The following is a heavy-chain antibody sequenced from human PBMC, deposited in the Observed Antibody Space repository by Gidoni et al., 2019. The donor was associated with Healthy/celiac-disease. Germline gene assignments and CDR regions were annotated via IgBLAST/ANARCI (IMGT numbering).Heavy chain of an antibody. D-gene: IGHD3-3*01. V-gene: IGHV4-61*02. CDR2: IYTSGST. J-gene: IGHJ6*02. Sequence: QVQLQESGPGLVKPSQTLSLTCTVSGGSISSGSYYWIWIRQPAGKGLEWIGRIYTSGSTNYNPSLKSRVTISVDTSKNQFSLKLSSVTAADTAVYYCARDGRFLEWLYPTGLYGMDVWGQGTTVTVSS. CDR1: GGSISSGSYY. CDR3: ARDGRFLEWLYPTGLYGMDV.